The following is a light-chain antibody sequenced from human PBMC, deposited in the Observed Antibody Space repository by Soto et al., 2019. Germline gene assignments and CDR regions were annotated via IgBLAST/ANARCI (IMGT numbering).Light chain of an antibody. V-gene: IGKV1-5*03. Sequence: DIQMTQSPSTLSASAGDRVTITCRASQSISSWLAWYQQKPGKAPKGLIYKASTLESGAPSRFSGSGSGTEFTLTISSLQPDDFATYHCQQYYSYPWTFGQGTKVDIK. CDR2: KAS. CDR3: QQYYSYPWT. CDR1: QSISSW. J-gene: IGKJ1*01.